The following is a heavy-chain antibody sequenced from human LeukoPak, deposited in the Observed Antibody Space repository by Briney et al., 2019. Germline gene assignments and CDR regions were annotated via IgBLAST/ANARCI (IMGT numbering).Heavy chain of an antibody. D-gene: IGHD7-27*01. V-gene: IGHV3-7*05. CDR2: IKEDGSDK. Sequence: GGSLRLSCGASGFXFSSCEMNWVRQAPGKGQEWVANIKEDGSDKYYVDSVKGRFTVSRDNVKNSLYLQVNSLRADDTAVYYCARDRDWGTDYWGQGTLVTVSS. J-gene: IGHJ4*02. CDR1: GFXFSSCE. CDR3: ARDRDWGTDY.